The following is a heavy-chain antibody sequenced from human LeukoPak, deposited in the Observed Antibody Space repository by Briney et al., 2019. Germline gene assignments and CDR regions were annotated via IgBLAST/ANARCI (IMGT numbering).Heavy chain of an antibody. CDR3: ARKGGATTYGYYYYYMDV. J-gene: IGHJ6*03. V-gene: IGHV3-7*01. Sequence: GGSLRLSCAASGFTFSSYWMSWVRQAPGKGLEWVANIKQDGSEKYYVDSVKCRFTISRDNAKNSLYLQMNSLRAEDTAVYYCARKGGATTYGYYYYYMDVWGKGTTVTISS. D-gene: IGHD1-26*01. CDR2: IKQDGSEK. CDR1: GFTFSSYW.